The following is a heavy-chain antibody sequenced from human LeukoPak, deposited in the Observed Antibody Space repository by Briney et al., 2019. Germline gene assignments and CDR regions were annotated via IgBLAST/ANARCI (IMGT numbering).Heavy chain of an antibody. CDR3: ARGVAVSGYSYGYVYYYYGMDV. J-gene: IGHJ6*02. V-gene: IGHV4-34*01. Sequence: SETLSLTCAVYGGSFSGYYWSWIRQPPGKGLEWIGEINHSGSTNYNPSLKSRVTISVDTSKNQFSLKLSSVTAADTAVYYCARGVAVSGYSYGYVYYYYGMDVWGQGTTVTVSS. CDR1: GGSFSGYY. D-gene: IGHD5-18*01. CDR2: INHSGST.